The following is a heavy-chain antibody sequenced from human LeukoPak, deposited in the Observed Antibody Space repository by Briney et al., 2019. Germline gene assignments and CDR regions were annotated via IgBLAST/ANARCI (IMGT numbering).Heavy chain of an antibody. V-gene: IGHV3-53*01. CDR2: IYSGGST. CDR1: GFTFDDHG. J-gene: IGHJ4*02. D-gene: IGHD3-16*02. Sequence: GGSLRLSCAASGFTFDDHGMSWVRQAPGKGLEWVSVIYSGGSTSYADSVKGRFTISRDNSKNTLYLQMNSLRAEDTAVYYCARVLWGSYRYPFDYWGQGTLVTVSS. CDR3: ARVLWGSYRYPFDY.